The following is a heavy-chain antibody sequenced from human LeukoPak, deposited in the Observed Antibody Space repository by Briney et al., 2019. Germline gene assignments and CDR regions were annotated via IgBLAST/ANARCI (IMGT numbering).Heavy chain of an antibody. Sequence: SETLSLTCAVYGGSFSGYYWSWIRQPPGKGLEWIGEINLSGSTNYNPSLKSRVTISVDTSKNQFSLKLSSVTAADTAVYYCARGRVTFYYWGQGTLVTVSS. CDR2: INLSGST. CDR1: GGSFSGYY. V-gene: IGHV4-34*01. D-gene: IGHD2-21*02. CDR3: ARGRVTFYY. J-gene: IGHJ4*02.